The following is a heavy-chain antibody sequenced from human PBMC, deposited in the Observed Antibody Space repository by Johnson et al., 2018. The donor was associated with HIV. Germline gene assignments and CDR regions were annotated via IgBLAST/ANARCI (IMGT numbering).Heavy chain of an antibody. Sequence: VQLVESGGGVVQPGGSLRLSCVPSRSSGFTFSYYGMHWVRQAPGKGLEWVANIKQDGSEKYYVDSVKGRFTISRDNAKNSLYLHMNSLRAEDTAVYYCAKWGSGSYPDSFDIWGQGTMVTVSS. J-gene: IGHJ3*02. D-gene: IGHD1-26*01. CDR1: RSSGFTFSYYG. V-gene: IGHV3-7*01. CDR3: AKWGSGSYPDSFDI. CDR2: IKQDGSEK.